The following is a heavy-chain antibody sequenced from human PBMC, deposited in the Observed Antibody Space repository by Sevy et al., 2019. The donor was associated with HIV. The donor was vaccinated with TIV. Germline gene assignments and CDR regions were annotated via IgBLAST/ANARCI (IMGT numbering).Heavy chain of an antibody. CDR3: ARDEGMEVIGSIYKYHFYGFDV. CDR2: VSRTRNFI. Sequence: GGSLRLSCAASGFTLSDYAMSWIRQTPGKGLEWIAFVSRTRNFIYYADSVRGRFTISRDNAKASLYLQMNSLRADDTAVYYCARDEGMEVIGSIYKYHFYGFDVWGLGTTVTVSS. CDR1: GFTLSDYA. J-gene: IGHJ6*02. V-gene: IGHV3-11*01. D-gene: IGHD3-10*01.